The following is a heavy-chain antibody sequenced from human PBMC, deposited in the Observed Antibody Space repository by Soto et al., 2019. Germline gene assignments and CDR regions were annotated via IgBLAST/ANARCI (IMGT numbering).Heavy chain of an antibody. CDR2: ISSSSSYI. CDR1: GFTFSSYS. Sequence: GGSLRLSCAASGFTFSSYSMNWVRQAPGKGLEWVSSISSSSSYIYYADSVKGRFTISRDNAKNSLYLQMNSLRAEDTAVYYCARGTTVTVYYFDYWGQGTLVTVSS. CDR3: ARGTTVTVYYFDY. V-gene: IGHV3-21*01. D-gene: IGHD4-4*01. J-gene: IGHJ4*02.